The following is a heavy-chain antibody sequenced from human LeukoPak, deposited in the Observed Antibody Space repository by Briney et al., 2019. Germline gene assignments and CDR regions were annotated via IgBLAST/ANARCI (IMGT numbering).Heavy chain of an antibody. CDR2: IYYSGST. Sequence: SETLSLTCTVSGGSISNYYWIWIRQPPGKGLEWIGYIYYSGSTKYNPSLKSRVTISVDTSKNQFSLKMSSVTAADTAVYYCARSHRDGYNYIDYWGQGTLVTVSS. CDR3: ARSHRDGYNYIDY. J-gene: IGHJ4*02. V-gene: IGHV4-59*01. D-gene: IGHD5-24*01. CDR1: GGSISNYY.